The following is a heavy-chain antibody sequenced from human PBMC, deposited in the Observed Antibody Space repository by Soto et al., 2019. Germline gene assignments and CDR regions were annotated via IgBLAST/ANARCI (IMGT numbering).Heavy chain of an antibody. CDR2: IRSKAYGGTT. Sequence: LRLSCTASGFTFGDYAMSWFRQAPGKGLEWVGFIRSKAYGGTTEYAASVKGRFTISRDDSKSIAYLQMNSLKTEDTAVYYCTRATYSSSWYGYYYYYGMDVWGQGTTVTVSS. J-gene: IGHJ6*02. CDR1: GFTFGDYA. V-gene: IGHV3-49*03. D-gene: IGHD6-13*01. CDR3: TRATYSSSWYGYYYYYGMDV.